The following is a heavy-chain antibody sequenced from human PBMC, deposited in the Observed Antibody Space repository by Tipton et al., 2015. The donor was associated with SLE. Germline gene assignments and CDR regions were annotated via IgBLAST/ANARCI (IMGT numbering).Heavy chain of an antibody. Sequence: TLSLTCTVSGGSISSGSYYWSWIRQPAGKGLEWIGRIYTSGSTNYNPSLKSRVTISVDTSKNQFSLKLSSVTAADTAVYYCARLWGAYYFDYWGQGTLVTVSS. CDR2: IYTSGST. J-gene: IGHJ4*02. D-gene: IGHD3-16*01. CDR3: ARLWGAYYFDY. CDR1: GGSISSGSYY. V-gene: IGHV4-61*02.